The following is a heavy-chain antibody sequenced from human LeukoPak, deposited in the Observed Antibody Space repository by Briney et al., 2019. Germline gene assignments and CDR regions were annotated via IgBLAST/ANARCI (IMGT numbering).Heavy chain of an antibody. Sequence: GGSLRLSCAASGFTFSSYGMHWVRQAPGKGLEWVAVISYDGSNKYYADSVKGRFTISRDNSKNTLYLQMNSLRAEDTVVYYCAKERWELPTSLYFDYWGQGTLVTVSS. J-gene: IGHJ4*02. D-gene: IGHD1-26*01. V-gene: IGHV3-30*18. CDR3: AKERWELPTSLYFDY. CDR1: GFTFSSYG. CDR2: ISYDGSNK.